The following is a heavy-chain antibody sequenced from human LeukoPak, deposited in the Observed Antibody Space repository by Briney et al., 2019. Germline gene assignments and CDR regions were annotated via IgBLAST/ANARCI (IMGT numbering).Heavy chain of an antibody. CDR1: GGSISSDRYY. CDR3: AREVVGATTRYNWFDP. Sequence: PSETLSLTCSVSGGSISSDRYYWAWIRQPPGKGLEWIGNVFYSGSANYNPSLRNRVTIYAHTSKNQFSLRVNSVAAADTAVYYCAREVVGATTRYNWFDPWGQGTLVTVSS. V-gene: IGHV4-39*02. D-gene: IGHD2-15*01. CDR2: VFYSGSA. J-gene: IGHJ5*02.